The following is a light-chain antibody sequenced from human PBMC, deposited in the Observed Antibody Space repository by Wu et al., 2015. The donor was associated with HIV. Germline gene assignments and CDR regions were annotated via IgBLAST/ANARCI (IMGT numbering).Light chain of an antibody. Sequence: DIQMTQSPSTLSASVGDRVTITCRASQSISSWLAWYQQKPGKAPKLLIYKASSLESGVPSRFSGSGSGTEFTLTISSLQPDDLATYYCQQSYSTPPLTFGGGTKVEIK. CDR3: QQSYSTPPLT. V-gene: IGKV1-5*03. CDR2: KAS. CDR1: QSISSW. J-gene: IGKJ4*01.